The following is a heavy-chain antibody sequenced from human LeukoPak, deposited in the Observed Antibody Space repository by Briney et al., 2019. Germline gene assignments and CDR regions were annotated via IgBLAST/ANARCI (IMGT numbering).Heavy chain of an antibody. CDR2: NNPNSGGT. Sequence: ASVKVSCKASGYTFTGYYMHWVRQAPGQGLEWMGWNNPNSGGTNYAQKFQGRVTMTRDTSISTAYMELSRLRSDDTAVYYCARGGIAARPGGYYYYYYMDVWGKGTTVTVSS. D-gene: IGHD6-6*01. CDR3: ARGGIAARPGGYYYYYYMDV. CDR1: GYTFTGYY. J-gene: IGHJ6*03. V-gene: IGHV1-2*02.